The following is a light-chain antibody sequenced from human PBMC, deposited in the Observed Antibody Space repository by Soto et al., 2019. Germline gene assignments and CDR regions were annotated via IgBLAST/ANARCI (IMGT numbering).Light chain of an antibody. V-gene: IGKV3-11*01. J-gene: IGKJ5*01. CDR3: QQRSNWPIT. CDR1: QSVSSY. Sequence: PGERATLSCRASQSVSSYLAWYQQKPGQAPRLLIYDASNRATGIPARFSGSGSGTDFTLTISSLEPEDFAVHYCQQRSNWPITFGQGTRLEIK. CDR2: DAS.